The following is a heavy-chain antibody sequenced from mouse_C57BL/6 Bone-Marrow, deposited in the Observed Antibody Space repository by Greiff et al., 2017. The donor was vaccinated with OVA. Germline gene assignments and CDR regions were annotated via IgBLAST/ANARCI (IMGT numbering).Heavy chain of an antibody. D-gene: IGHD2-4*01. Sequence: QVPLKVSGPGLLQPSQTLSLTCSFSGFSLSTFGMGVVWIRHPSGQGLGWLVHTWWDDAKYYNTVLKSRLTIFKATSKNQVFLKSANVDTAAAATYDCARRGGDYDGYWYFDVWGTGTTVTVSS. V-gene: IGHV8-8*01. J-gene: IGHJ1*03. CDR2: TWWDDAK. CDR3: ARRGGDYDGYWYFDV. CDR1: GFSLSTFGMG.